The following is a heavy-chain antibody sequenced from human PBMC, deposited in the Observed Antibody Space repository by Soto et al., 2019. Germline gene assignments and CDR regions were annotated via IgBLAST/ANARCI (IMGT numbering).Heavy chain of an antibody. V-gene: IGHV3-23*01. CDR2: ISGTSPST. D-gene: IGHD3-3*01. CDR3: APRIFGLEY. CDR1: GFTFSAYA. J-gene: IGHJ4*02. Sequence: GGSLRLSCAASGFTFSAYAMSWVRQAPGKGLEWVSAISGTSPSTYYADSVQGRFSISTDSSRKTLFLQMNTLRAEDTAVYFYAPRIFGLEYWGQGPLVTVSS.